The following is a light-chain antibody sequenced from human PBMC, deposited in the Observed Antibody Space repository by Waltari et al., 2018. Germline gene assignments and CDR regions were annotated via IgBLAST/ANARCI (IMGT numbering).Light chain of an antibody. CDR1: NIGSKN. V-gene: IGLV3-21*03. CDR3: QVWDTNTDLVV. CDR2: DES. Sequence: SYVLTQPPSVSVAPGKTARITCEKNNIGSKNVHWYQQKPGQAPVLVVTDESDRPSGIPERFYGSNSGNTATLTVSRVEAGDEADYYGQVWDTNTDLVVFGGGTKLTVL. J-gene: IGLJ2*01.